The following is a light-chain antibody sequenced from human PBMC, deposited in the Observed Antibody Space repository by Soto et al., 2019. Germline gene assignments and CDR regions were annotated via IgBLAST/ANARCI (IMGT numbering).Light chain of an antibody. CDR2: GAS. J-gene: IGKJ5*01. Sequence: EVVMTQSPATLSVSPGERATLSCRASQNVNSNLAWYQQKPGQAPRLLIYGASTRATGIPARFSGSASGTEFTLTISGLQSEDFAVYYCQQYKNWPPITFGQGTLLEIK. CDR3: QQYKNWPPIT. CDR1: QNVNSN. V-gene: IGKV3-15*01.